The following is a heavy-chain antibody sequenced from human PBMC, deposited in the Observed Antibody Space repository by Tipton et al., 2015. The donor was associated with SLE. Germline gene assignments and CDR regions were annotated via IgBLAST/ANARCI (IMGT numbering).Heavy chain of an antibody. CDR3: ARLDIVVVVAATSAFDI. V-gene: IGHV4-39*01. Sequence: TLSLTCTVSGGSISSSTYYWAWIRQPPGKGLEWIGSLYFSGSTYYSPSLKSRVTISVDTSKNQFSLKLSSVTAADTAVYYCARLDIVVVVAATSAFDIWGQGTMVTVSS. J-gene: IGHJ3*02. D-gene: IGHD2-15*01. CDR2: LYFSGST. CDR1: GGSISSSTYY.